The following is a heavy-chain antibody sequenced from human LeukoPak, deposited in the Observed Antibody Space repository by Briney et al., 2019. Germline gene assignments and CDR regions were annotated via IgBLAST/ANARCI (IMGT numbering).Heavy chain of an antibody. CDR2: ISSTSSYT. CDR1: GFNFSDYY. Sequence: GSLRLSCASSGFNFSDYYMSWIRQPPGKGLEWVSYISSTSSYTNYADSVKGRLTISRDNAKNTLYLQLNSLRAEDTAVYYCARGLLTSNWYYFDYWGQGTLVTVSS. D-gene: IGHD1-20*01. J-gene: IGHJ4*02. V-gene: IGHV3-11*06. CDR3: ARGLLTSNWYYFDY.